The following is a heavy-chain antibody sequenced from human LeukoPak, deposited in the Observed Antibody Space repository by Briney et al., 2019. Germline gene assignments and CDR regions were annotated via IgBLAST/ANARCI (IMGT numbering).Heavy chain of an antibody. D-gene: IGHD4-17*01. V-gene: IGHV3-21*01. J-gene: IGHJ3*02. CDR3: AKDPEARLDTVTTPRGAFDI. CDR1: GFTLSSYS. CDR2: ISSSSSYI. Sequence: PGGSLRLSCAASGFTLSSYSMNWVRQAPGKGLEWVSSISSSSSYIYYADSVKGRFTISRDNAKNSLYLQMNSLRAEDTAVYYCAKDPEARLDTVTTPRGAFDIWGQGTMVTVSS.